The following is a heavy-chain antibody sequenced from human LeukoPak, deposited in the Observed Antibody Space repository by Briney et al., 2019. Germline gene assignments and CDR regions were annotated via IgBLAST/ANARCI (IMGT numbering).Heavy chain of an antibody. D-gene: IGHD1-20*01. Sequence: PGGSLRLSCAASGFTFSSDGIDWVRQAPGKGLEWVAFVSNNGIDKHYGDSVQGRFSISRDNSKNTLYLEMKSLRVEDTAMYYCAKGITRDSDYLDYWGQGTLVTVSS. CDR3: AKGITRDSDYLDY. V-gene: IGHV3-30*02. J-gene: IGHJ4*02. CDR2: VSNNGIDK. CDR1: GFTFSSDG.